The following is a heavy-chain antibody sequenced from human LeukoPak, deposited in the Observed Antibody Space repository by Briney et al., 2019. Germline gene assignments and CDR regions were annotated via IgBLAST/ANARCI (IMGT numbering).Heavy chain of an antibody. D-gene: IGHD6-13*01. CDR3: SGYSSSWHNDYYYMDV. V-gene: IGHV1-2*02. J-gene: IGHJ6*03. CDR1: GYTFTGYY. Sequence: GASVKVSCKASGYTFTGYYMHWVRQAPGQGLEWMGWINPNSGGTNYAQKFQGRVTMTRDTSISTAYMELSRLRSDDTAVYYCSGYSSSWHNDYYYMDVWGKGTTVTVSS. CDR2: INPNSGGT.